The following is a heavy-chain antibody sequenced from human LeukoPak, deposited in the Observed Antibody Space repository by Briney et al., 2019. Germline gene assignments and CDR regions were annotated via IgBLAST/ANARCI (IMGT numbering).Heavy chain of an antibody. J-gene: IGHJ4*02. CDR3: ARVPDNWGVGDYFDY. D-gene: IGHD7-27*01. CDR2: INPNSGGT. V-gene: IGHV1-2*04. CDR1: GYTFTGYY. Sequence: ASVKVSCKASGYTFTGYYMHWVRQAPGQGLEWMGWINPNSGGTNYAQKFQGWVTMTRDTSISTAYMELSRLRSDDTAVYYCARVPDNWGVGDYFDYWGQGTLVTVSS.